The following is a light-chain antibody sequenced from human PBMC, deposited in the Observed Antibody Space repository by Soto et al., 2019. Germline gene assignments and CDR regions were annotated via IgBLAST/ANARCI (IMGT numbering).Light chain of an antibody. J-gene: IGLJ2*01. CDR1: SSNIGAGYD. CDR3: LSFDSSLSVV. CDR2: GNT. V-gene: IGLV1-40*01. Sequence: QSVLTQPPSVSGAPGQRVTISCTGSSSNIGAGYDVHWYQQLPGRAPKLLIYGNTNRPSGVPDRFSGSKSGTSASLAITGLQAEDEADYSCLSFDSSLSVVFGGGTKVNVL.